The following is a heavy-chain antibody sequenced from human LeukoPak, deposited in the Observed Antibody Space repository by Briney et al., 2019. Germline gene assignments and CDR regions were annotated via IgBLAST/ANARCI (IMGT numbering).Heavy chain of an antibody. V-gene: IGHV4-59*01. CDR1: GGSISYYY. Sequence: PSETLSLTCTVSGGSISYYYWSWIRQPPGKGLEWIGYMYYSGSTNYNPSLRSRVTMSVGTSKNQFSLRLSSVTAADTAVYYRARGRYGGNSGFFDYWGQGTLVTVSS. D-gene: IGHD4-23*01. CDR2: MYYSGST. J-gene: IGHJ4*02. CDR3: ARGRYGGNSGFFDY.